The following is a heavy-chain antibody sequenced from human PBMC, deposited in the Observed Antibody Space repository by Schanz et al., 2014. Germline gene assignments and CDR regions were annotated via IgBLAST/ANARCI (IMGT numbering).Heavy chain of an antibody. J-gene: IGHJ5*02. D-gene: IGHD2-2*01. CDR1: GYTFTSYG. CDR3: ARDRRRYCSTASCLHDNWFDP. Sequence: QVQLVQSGAEVKKPGASVKVSCKASGYTFTSYGISWVRQAPGQGLEWMGWISPYNGNTNYAQKLQGRVTMTADTSTSTADMDLRSLRSDDTAVYYCARDRRRYCSTASCLHDNWFDPWGQGTLVTVSS. CDR2: ISPYNGNT. V-gene: IGHV1-18*01.